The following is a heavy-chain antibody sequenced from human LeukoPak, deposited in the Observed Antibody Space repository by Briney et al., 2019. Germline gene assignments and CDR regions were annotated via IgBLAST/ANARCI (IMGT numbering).Heavy chain of an antibody. D-gene: IGHD6-19*01. CDR3: AKDYQSGYASGYDAFGI. CDR1: GFSFSNYG. CDR2: ISTSGSST. V-gene: IGHV3-23*01. J-gene: IGHJ3*02. Sequence: GGTLRLSCAASGFSFSNYGMSWVRQDPGKGLEWVSSISTSGSSTYYVDSVKGRFTISRDNSKNTLYLQTNSLRGEDTAVYYCAKDYQSGYASGYDAFGIWGQGTMVIVSS.